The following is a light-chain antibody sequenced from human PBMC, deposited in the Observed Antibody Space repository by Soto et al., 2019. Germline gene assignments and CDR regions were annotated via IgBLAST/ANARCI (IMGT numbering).Light chain of an antibody. V-gene: IGKV3-20*01. CDR2: AAN. CDR3: QQYAGAPWT. J-gene: IGKJ1*01. Sequence: EIVLTQSPGTLSVSPGERAALSCKASQSVTSNYLAWYQQRPGQAPRLLIYAANRRATGSPDRLTVSGSGTDFNLTISSLEPEDSALYYCQQYAGAPWTFGQGTRVEIK. CDR1: QSVTSNY.